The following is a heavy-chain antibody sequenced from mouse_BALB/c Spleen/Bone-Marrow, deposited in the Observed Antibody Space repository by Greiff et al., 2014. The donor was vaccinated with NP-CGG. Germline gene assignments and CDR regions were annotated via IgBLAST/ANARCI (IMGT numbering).Heavy chain of an antibody. CDR3: ARGEITAFAY. J-gene: IGHJ3*01. Sequence: VQLQESGAELVRPGASVKLSCKASGYSFTIYWMNWVKQRPGQGLEWIGMIHPSDIETRLNQKFKDKATLTVDKSSNTAYMQLSSPTSEDPAVYYCARGEITAFAYWGQGTLVTVSA. CDR1: GYSFTIYW. D-gene: IGHD2-4*01. V-gene: IGHV1-61*01. CDR2: IHPSDIET.